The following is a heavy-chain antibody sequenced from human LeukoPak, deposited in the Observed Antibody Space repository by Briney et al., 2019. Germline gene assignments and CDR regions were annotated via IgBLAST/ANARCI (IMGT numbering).Heavy chain of an antibody. Sequence: GGSLRLSCAASEFTVTYNYMTWVRQAPGKGLEWVSAISGSGGSTYYADSVKGRFTISRDNSKNTLYLQMNSLRAEDTAVYYCARKWWENWFDSWGQGALVTVSS. CDR2: ISGSGGST. J-gene: IGHJ5*01. D-gene: IGHD2-15*01. V-gene: IGHV3-23*01. CDR1: EFTVTYNY. CDR3: ARKWWENWFDS.